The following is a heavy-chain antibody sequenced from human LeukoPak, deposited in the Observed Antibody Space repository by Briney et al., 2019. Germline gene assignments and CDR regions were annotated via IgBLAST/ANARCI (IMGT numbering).Heavy chain of an antibody. CDR2: INPSGGST. D-gene: IGHD1-26*01. V-gene: IGHV1-46*01. J-gene: IGHJ4*02. Sequence: EASVKVSCTASGYTFTSYYMHWLRQAPGQGLEWMGIINPSGGSTSFAQKFQGRITVTRDTSTGTVYMELSSLRSEDTAVYYCARTSGSYYSHFDYWGQGTLVTVSS. CDR3: ARTSGSYYSHFDY. CDR1: GYTFTSYY.